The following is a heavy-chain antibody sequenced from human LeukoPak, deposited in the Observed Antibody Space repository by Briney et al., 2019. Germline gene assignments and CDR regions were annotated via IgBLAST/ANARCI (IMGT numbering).Heavy chain of an antibody. Sequence: GGSLRLSCAASGITFSSYGMSWVRQAPGKGLEWVSSISSTGGTTYYADSVKGRFTISRDNSKNTLYLQMNSLRAEDTAVYYCATAVYYYYYYMDVWGKGTTVTVSS. CDR3: ATAVYYYYYYMDV. V-gene: IGHV3-23*01. J-gene: IGHJ6*03. CDR1: GITFSSYG. CDR2: ISSTGGTT.